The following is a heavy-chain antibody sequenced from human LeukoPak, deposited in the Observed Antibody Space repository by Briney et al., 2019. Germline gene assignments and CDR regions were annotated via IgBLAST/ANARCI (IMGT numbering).Heavy chain of an antibody. V-gene: IGHV4-59*01. CDR2: IYYSGST. D-gene: IGHD3-22*01. CDR1: GGSISSYY. CDR3: ARSEVVVIDDAFDI. Sequence: PSETLSLTCTVSGGSISSYYWSWIRQPPGKGLEWIGYIYYSGSTNYNPSLKSRVTISVDTSKNQFSLKLSSVTAADTAVYYCARSEVVVIDDAFDIWGQGTMVTVSS. J-gene: IGHJ3*02.